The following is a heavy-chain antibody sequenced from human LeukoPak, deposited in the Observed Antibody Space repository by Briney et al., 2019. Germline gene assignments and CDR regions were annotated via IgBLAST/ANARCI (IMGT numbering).Heavy chain of an antibody. CDR2: VSTSGGGT. V-gene: IGHV3-23*01. CDR3: AKRYNSEYLAPVQN. CDR1: GFTFSSYA. D-gene: IGHD1-1*01. J-gene: IGHJ4*02. Sequence: GGSPRLSCAASGFTFSSYAMTWVRQAPGKGLEWVSTVSTSGGGTYYADSVKGRFTISRDNSKNTLCLQMNSLRAEDTAVYYCAKRYNSEYLAPVQNWGQGTLVTVSS.